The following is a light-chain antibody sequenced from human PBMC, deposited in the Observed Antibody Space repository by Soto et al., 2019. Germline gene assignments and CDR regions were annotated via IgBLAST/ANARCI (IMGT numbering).Light chain of an antibody. CDR2: GSS. CDR3: QQHNNWPPIT. V-gene: IGKV3-15*01. CDR1: QSLSNN. J-gene: IGKJ5*01. Sequence: EIVLTQSPATLSLSPWERSTLSCRASQSLSNNYLAWYQQKPGQAPRLVMYGSSIRATGIPARFSGSGSGTEFTLTISSLQSEDFAVYYCQQHNNWPPITFGQGTRLEI.